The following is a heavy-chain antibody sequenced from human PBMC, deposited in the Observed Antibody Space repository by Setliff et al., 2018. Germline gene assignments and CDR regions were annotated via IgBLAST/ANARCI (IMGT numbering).Heavy chain of an antibody. CDR3: ARINFYVSSGHYYAPDY. CDR2: INNYNTNT. D-gene: IGHD3-22*01. J-gene: IGHJ4*02. V-gene: IGHV1-18*01. CDR1: GYTFTNYG. Sequence: ASVKVSCKTSGYTFTNYGITWVRQAPGQGLEWMGWINNYNTNTNYAQKLQGRVAMTTDTSTSTAYMELRSLRSDDSAVYYCARINFYVSSGHYYAPDYWGQGTLVIVSS.